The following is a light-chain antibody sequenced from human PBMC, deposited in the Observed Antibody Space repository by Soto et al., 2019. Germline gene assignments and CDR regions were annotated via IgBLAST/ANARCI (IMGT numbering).Light chain of an antibody. CDR1: QSLLHSNGCNY. CDR3: MQALQTPWT. V-gene: IGKV2-28*01. Sequence: DIVMTQSPLSLPVTAGEPASVSCRSSQSLLHSNGCNYLDWYLQKPGQSPQLLIYWGSNRASGVPDRFSGSGSGTDFTLKISRVEAEDVGVYYCMQALQTPWTFGQGTKVEIK. J-gene: IGKJ1*01. CDR2: WGS.